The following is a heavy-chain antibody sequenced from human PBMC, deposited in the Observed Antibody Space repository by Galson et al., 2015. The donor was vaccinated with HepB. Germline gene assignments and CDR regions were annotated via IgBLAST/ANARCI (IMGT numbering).Heavy chain of an antibody. J-gene: IGHJ6*02. CDR1: GFTFSSFG. Sequence: SLRLSCAASGFTFSSFGMHWVRQAPGKGLEWVAVISYDGPDKYYADSVKGRFTISRDNSKNTVYLQMNSLRAEDTAVYYCAKGSVVATAIYNYSYGMDVWGQGTTVTVSS. CDR3: AKGSVVATAIYNYSYGMDV. CDR2: ISYDGPDK. D-gene: IGHD2-21*02. V-gene: IGHV3-30*18.